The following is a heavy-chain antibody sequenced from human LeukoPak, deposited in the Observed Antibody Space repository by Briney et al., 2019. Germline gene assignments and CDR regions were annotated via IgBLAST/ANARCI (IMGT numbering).Heavy chain of an antibody. CDR1: GFTFSSYA. Sequence: GGSLRLSCAASGFTFSSYAMSWVRQAPGKGLEWVSAISGSGGSTYYADSVKGRFTISRDNSKNTLYLQMNSLRAEDTAVYYCAKKGIMITFGGVVVPYYFDYWGQGTLVIVSS. CDR3: AKKGIMITFGGVVVPYYFDY. D-gene: IGHD3-16*02. CDR2: ISGSGGST. V-gene: IGHV3-23*01. J-gene: IGHJ4*02.